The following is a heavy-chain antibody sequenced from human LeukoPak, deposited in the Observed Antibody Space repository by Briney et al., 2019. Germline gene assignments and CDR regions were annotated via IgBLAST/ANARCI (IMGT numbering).Heavy chain of an antibody. V-gene: IGHV3-23*01. CDR3: TKLGLLAYCGGDCRGMDV. CDR2: INGGGVNT. CDR1: GFTFSSYA. J-gene: IGHJ6*02. Sequence: GGSLRLSCAASGFTFSSYAMSWVRQAPGKGLEWVSTINGGGVNTHYADSVKGRFTISRDNSRSTLYLQMNSLRVEDTAVYYCTKLGLLAYCGGDCRGMDVWGQGTTVTVSS. D-gene: IGHD2-21*02.